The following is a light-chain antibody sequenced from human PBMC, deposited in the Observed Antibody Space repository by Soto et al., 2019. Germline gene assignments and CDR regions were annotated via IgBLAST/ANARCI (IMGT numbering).Light chain of an antibody. J-gene: IGKJ4*01. Sequence: EIVMTQSPATLSVSPGERATLSCRASQTVNNNLAWYQQKPGQAPRLLIYGASARATGIPARFSGSGSRTEFTLTISSLQSEDFAVYYCQQYNNWPLTFAGGTKVEIK. CDR1: QTVNNN. CDR2: GAS. V-gene: IGKV3-15*01. CDR3: QQYNNWPLT.